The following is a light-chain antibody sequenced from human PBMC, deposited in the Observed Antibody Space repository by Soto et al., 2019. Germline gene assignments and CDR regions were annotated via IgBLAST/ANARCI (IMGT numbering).Light chain of an antibody. J-gene: IGKJ1*01. V-gene: IGKV1-39*01. CDR2: AAS. CDR1: QSINSY. CDR3: QQSASTPRT. Sequence: DIQVTQSPSSQSASVRDRVTITCRARQSINSYLNWYQQKPWKAPKLLIYAASSLPSGVPSRFSGSGSETEFTITITSLQPDEFATYYCQQSASTPRTFGQGTRVDI.